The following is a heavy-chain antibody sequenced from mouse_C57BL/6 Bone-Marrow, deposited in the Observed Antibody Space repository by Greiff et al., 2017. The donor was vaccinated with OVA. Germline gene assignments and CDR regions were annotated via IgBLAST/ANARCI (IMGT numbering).Heavy chain of an antibody. D-gene: IGHD2-3*01. V-gene: IGHV5-6*01. Sequence: EVKLVESGGDLVKPGGSLKLSCAASGFTFSSYGMSWVRQTPDKRLEWVANISSGGSYTYYQERVKGRFTLSRDNAKNTLYLQMSRLKSEETAMYYCARSPKRWLLRVYYWGQGTTLTVSS. J-gene: IGHJ2*01. CDR3: ARSPKRWLLRVYY. CDR2: ISSGGSYT. CDR1: GFTFSSYG.